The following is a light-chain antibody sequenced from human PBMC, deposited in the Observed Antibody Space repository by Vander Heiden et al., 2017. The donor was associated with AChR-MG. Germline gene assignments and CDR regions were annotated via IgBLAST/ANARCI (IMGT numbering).Light chain of an antibody. CDR3: QQYNSYPWT. Sequence: DIQMTQSPYTLSASVGDRVPITCRASQNSIYWLAWYQQKPGKAPKVLIYDASNLESGVPSRFSGSGSGTEFTLTINSLQPDDFATYYCQQYNSYPWTFGQGTKVEIK. J-gene: IGKJ1*01. CDR1: QNSIYW. V-gene: IGKV1-5*01. CDR2: DAS.